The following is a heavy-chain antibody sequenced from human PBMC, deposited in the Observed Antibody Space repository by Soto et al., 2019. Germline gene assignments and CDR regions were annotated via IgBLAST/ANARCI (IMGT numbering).Heavy chain of an antibody. CDR2: ISSSSSYI. V-gene: IGHV3-11*06. CDR1: GFTFSDYY. Sequence: QVQLVESGGGLVKPGGSLRLSCAASGFTFSDYYMSWIRQAPGKGLEWVSSISSSSSYIYYADSVKGRFTISRDNAKNSLYLQMNSLRAEDTAVYYCARDRRTPTYYFDYWGQGTLVTVSS. CDR3: ARDRRTPTYYFDY. J-gene: IGHJ4*02.